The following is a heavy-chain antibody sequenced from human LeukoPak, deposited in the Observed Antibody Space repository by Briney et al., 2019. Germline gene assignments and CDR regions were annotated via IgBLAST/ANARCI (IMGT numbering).Heavy chain of an antibody. J-gene: IGHJ6*02. CDR2: IYYSGST. Sequence: SETLSLTCTVSGGSITGSYWSWIRQPPGKGLEWIGYIYYSGSTNYNPSLKSRVTISVDTSKNRFSLKLSSVTAADTAVYYCARGRGGSWYPYYYYGMDVWGQGTTVTVSS. D-gene: IGHD6-13*01. V-gene: IGHV4-59*01. CDR3: ARGRGGSWYPYYYYGMDV. CDR1: GGSITGSY.